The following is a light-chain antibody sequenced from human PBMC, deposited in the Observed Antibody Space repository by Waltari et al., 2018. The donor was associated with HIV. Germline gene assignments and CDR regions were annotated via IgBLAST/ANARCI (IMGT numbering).Light chain of an antibody. Sequence: DIQMTQSPPALSDSVGDRVTITCRASQTISGWLVWYQQKPGKAPKLLIYQASTLDTGVPSRFSGSRSGTEFTLTISSLQPDDFATYYCQQYKSYPYTFGQGTKLEIK. J-gene: IGKJ2*01. V-gene: IGKV1-5*03. CDR3: QQYKSYPYT. CDR2: QAS. CDR1: QTISGW.